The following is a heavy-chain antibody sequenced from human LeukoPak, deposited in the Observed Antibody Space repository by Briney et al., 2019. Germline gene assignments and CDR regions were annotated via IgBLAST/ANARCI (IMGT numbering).Heavy chain of an antibody. CDR1: GFTFSSYE. CDR3: AKVATTDKVDY. D-gene: IGHD4-17*01. V-gene: IGHV3-48*03. CDR2: ISSSGSTI. Sequence: GGSLRLSCAASGFTFSSYEMNWVRQAPGKGLEWVSYISSSGSTIYYADSVKGRFTISRDNAKNSLYLQMNSLRAADTAVYYCAKVATTDKVDYWGQGTLVTVSS. J-gene: IGHJ4*02.